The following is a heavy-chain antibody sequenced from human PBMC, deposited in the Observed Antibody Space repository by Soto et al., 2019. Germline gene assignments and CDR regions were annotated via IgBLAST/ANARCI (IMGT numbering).Heavy chain of an antibody. D-gene: IGHD2-15*01. V-gene: IGHV1-8*01. CDR3: ARGGYCSGGSCYENWFDP. CDR2: MNPNSGNT. CDR1: GYTFTSYD. Sequence: GASVKVSCKASGYTFTSYDINWVRQATGQGLEWMGWMNPNSGNTGYAQKFQGRVTMTRNTSISTAYMELSSLRSEDTAVYYCARGGYCSGGSCYENWFDPWGQGTLVTVSS. J-gene: IGHJ5*02.